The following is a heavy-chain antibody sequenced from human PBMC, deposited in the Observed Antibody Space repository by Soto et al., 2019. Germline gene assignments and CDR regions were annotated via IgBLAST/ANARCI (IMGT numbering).Heavy chain of an antibody. V-gene: IGHV3-21*01. CDR2: ISSSSSYI. D-gene: IGHD5-12*01. J-gene: IGHJ4*02. CDR3: AAHSSSGYRYYFEY. CDR1: VFTFSSYS. Sequence: PVGSLRLSCASSVFTFSSYSMNCVRQSPGKGLEGVSSISSSSSYIYYADSVKGRFNISRDNAKNSLYLQMNSLRAEDTAVYYCAAHSSSGYRYYFEYLGQGTLVTVS.